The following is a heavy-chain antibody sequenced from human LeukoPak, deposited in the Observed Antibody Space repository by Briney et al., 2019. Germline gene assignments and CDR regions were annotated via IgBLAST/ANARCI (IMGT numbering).Heavy chain of an antibody. J-gene: IGHJ4*02. CDR1: GFTFSSYA. Sequence: GGSLRLSCVASGFTFSSYAVSWVRQAPGKGLECVSAISGSGGSTYYADSVKGRFTISRDNSKNTLYLQMNSLGAEDTAVYYCAKVLGYYADPFDYWGQGTLVTVSS. CDR3: AKVLGYYADPFDY. CDR2: ISGSGGST. D-gene: IGHD3-3*01. V-gene: IGHV3-23*01.